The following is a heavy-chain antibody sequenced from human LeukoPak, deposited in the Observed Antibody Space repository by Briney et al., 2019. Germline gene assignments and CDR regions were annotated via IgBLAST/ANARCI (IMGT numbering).Heavy chain of an antibody. Sequence: GGSLRLSCAASGFTFSSYYMNWVRQAPGKGLEWVSSISSSSSYIYHADSVKGRFTISRDTAKNSLYLQMNSLRAEDTAVYYCVRAYCSGGSCYPFDYWGQGTLVTVSS. J-gene: IGHJ4*02. CDR2: ISSSSSYI. CDR1: GFTFSSYY. CDR3: VRAYCSGGSCYPFDY. D-gene: IGHD2-15*01. V-gene: IGHV3-21*01.